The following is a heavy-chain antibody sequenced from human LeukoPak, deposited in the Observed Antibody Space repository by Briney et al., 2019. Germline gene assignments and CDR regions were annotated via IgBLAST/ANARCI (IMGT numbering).Heavy chain of an antibody. Sequence: SETLSLTCTVSGGSISSSSYYWGWIRQPPGKGLEWIGSIYYSGSTYYNPSLTSRVTISVDTSKNQFSLKLSSVTAADTAVYYCARVYGSGSYYNGYYYYYMDVWGKGTTVTISS. J-gene: IGHJ6*03. V-gene: IGHV4-39*01. CDR1: GGSISSSSYY. D-gene: IGHD3-10*01. CDR2: IYYSGST. CDR3: ARVYGSGSYYNGYYYYYMDV.